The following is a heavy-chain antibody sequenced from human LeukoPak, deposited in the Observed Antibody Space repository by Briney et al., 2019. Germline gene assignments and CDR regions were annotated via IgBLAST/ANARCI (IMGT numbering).Heavy chain of an antibody. CDR2: ISAYNGNT. CDR1: GYTFTIYG. Sequence: ASVKVSCKASGYTFTIYGISWVRHAPGQGLEWMGWISAYNGNTNYAQKLQGRVTMTTDTSTSTAYMELRSLRSDDTAVYYCARVDYYGSGSYYFPKSPTDYWGQGTLVTVSS. CDR3: ARVDYYGSGSYYFPKSPTDY. V-gene: IGHV1-18*01. D-gene: IGHD3-10*01. J-gene: IGHJ4*02.